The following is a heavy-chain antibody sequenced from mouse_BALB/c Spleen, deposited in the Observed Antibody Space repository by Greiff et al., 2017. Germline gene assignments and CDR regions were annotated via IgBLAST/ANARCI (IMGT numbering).Heavy chain of an antibody. CDR2: ISNLAYSI. CDR3: ARDDGDYGYFDV. V-gene: IGHV5-15*02. CDR1: GFTFSDYG. Sequence: DVHLVESGGGLVQPGGSRKLSCAASGFTFSDYGMAWVRQAPGKGLEWVAFISNLAYSIYYADTLTGRFTIARENAKNTLYLDMSSLRSEDTAMYYCARDDGDYGYFDVWGAGTTVTVSS. D-gene: IGHD2-13*01. J-gene: IGHJ1*01.